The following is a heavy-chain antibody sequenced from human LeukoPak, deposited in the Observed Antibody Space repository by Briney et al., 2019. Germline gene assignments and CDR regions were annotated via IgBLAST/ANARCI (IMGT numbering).Heavy chain of an antibody. D-gene: IGHD6-6*01. Sequence: GGSLRLSCAASEFTFSDYSMYWVRQAPGTGLDWVSGITGNGDKTYYADSVRGRFSITRDNSKSTLYLHMNSLRAEDTAVCYCAKGQQFESLLDHWGQGTLVTVSS. J-gene: IGHJ4*02. V-gene: IGHV3-23*01. CDR3: AKGQQFESLLDH. CDR1: EFTFSDYS. CDR2: ITGNGDKT.